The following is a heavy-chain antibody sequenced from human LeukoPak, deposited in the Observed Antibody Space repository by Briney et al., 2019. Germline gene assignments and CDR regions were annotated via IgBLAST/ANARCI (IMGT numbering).Heavy chain of an antibody. D-gene: IGHD2-21*02. CDR3: ARRDSLSWFDP. J-gene: IGHJ5*02. Sequence: PGGSLRLSCAASGFTFDDYGMSWVRQASGKGREWVSGINWNGGSTGYADSVKGRFTISRDNSKNTLYLQMNSLRAEDTAVYYCARRDSLSWFDPWGQGTLVTVSS. V-gene: IGHV3-20*04. CDR1: GFTFDDYG. CDR2: INWNGGST.